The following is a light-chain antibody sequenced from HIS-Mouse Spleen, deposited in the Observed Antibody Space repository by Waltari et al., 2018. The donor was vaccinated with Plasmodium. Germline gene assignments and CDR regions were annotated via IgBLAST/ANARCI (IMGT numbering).Light chain of an antibody. CDR2: QDS. CDR3: QAWDSSTAWV. Sequence: SYELTQPPSVSVSPGQTASITCSGDQLGDKFACWYQQKPGQSPVLVIYQDSTRPSGIPERFSGSNSGNTATLTISGTQAMDEADYYCQAWDSSTAWVFGGGTKLTVL. J-gene: IGLJ2*01. V-gene: IGLV3-1*01. CDR1: QLGDKF.